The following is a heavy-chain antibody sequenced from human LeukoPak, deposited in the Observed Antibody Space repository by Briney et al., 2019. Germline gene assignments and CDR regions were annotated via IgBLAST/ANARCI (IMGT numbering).Heavy chain of an antibody. CDR1: GFTVSSNY. V-gene: IGHV3-53*01. Sequence: TGGSLRLSCAASGFTVSSNYMSWVRQAPGKGLEWVSVIYSGGSTYYADSVKGRFTISRDNSKNTLYLQMNSLRAEDTAVYYCARVGTVSGTYYADLDYWGQGTLVTVSS. J-gene: IGHJ4*02. CDR2: IYSGGST. CDR3: ARVGTVSGTYYADLDY. D-gene: IGHD3-10*01.